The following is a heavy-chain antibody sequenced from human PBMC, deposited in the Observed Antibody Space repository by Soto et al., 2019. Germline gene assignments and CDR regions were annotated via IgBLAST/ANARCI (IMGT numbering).Heavy chain of an antibody. CDR3: AKDSGWLHYY. V-gene: IGHV3-23*01. D-gene: IGHD5-12*01. J-gene: IGHJ4*02. Sequence: VSLRLSCAASGFTFSSSGMSWVRQAPGKGLEWVSGITDSGGSTYYVDSVKGRFTISRDNSKNTLSLEMNSLRAEDTAVYYCAKDSGWLHYYWGQGTLVTVSS. CDR1: GFTFSSSG. CDR2: ITDSGGST.